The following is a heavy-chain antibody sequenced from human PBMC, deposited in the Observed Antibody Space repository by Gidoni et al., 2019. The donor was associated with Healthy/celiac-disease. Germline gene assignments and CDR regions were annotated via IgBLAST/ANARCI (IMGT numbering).Heavy chain of an antibody. D-gene: IGHD6-19*01. V-gene: IGHV3-48*02. CDR3: ARAPPSYSSGWYGGDY. CDR1: GFPFRSYS. CDR2: ISSSSSTI. J-gene: IGHJ4*02. Sequence: EVQLVESGGGLVQPGGSLSLSCAASGFPFRSYSMNWVRQAPGKGLEWVSYISSSSSTIYYADSVKGRFTISRDNAKNSLYLQMNSLRDEDTAVYYCARAPPSYSSGWYGGDYWGQGTLVTVSS.